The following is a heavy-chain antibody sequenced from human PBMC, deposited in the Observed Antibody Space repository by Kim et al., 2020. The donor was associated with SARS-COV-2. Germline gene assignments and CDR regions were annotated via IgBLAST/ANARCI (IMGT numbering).Heavy chain of an antibody. CDR3: AKLSKGGRDY. Sequence: SETLSLTCTVSGGSISSSSYYWGWIRQPPGKGLEWIGSIYYSGSTYYNPSLKSRVTISVDTSKNQFSLKLSSVTAADTAVYYCAKLSKGGRDYWGQGTLVTVSS. CDR1: GGSISSSSYY. J-gene: IGHJ4*02. CDR2: IYYSGST. V-gene: IGHV4-39*01. D-gene: IGHD2-15*01.